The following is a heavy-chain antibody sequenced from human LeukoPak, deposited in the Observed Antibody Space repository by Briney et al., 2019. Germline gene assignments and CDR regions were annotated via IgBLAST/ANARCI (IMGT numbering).Heavy chain of an antibody. V-gene: IGHV3-11*04. CDR3: ARWSGNILTGLFDF. J-gene: IGHJ4*02. Sequence: PGWSLRLSCAASGFIFSDHYMSWIREAPGKGLEGGSYISTSGRTIYYADSVKRRFTISRDNAKNSQYLQMNSLRVEDTGVYYCARWSGNILTGLFDFWGQGSLVTVSS. CDR1: GFIFSDHY. CDR2: ISTSGRTI. D-gene: IGHD3-9*01.